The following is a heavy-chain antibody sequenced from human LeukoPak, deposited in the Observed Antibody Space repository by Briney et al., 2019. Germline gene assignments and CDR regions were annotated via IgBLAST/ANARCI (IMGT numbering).Heavy chain of an antibody. V-gene: IGHV1-24*01. D-gene: IGHD1-26*01. CDR2: FDPEDGET. J-gene: IGHJ4*02. CDR1: GYTLTELS. Sequence: ASVKVSCKVSGYTLTELSMHWVRQAPGKGLEWMGGFDPEDGETIYAQKFQGRVTMTEDTSTDTAYMELRSLRSDDTAVYYCARASLRPINIVGANYWGQGTLVTVSS. CDR3: ARASLRPINIVGANY.